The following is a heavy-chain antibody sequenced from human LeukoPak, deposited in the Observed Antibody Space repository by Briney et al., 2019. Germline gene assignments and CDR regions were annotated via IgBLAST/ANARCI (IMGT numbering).Heavy chain of an antibody. V-gene: IGHV3-23*01. Sequence: QPGGSLRLSCAASGFTFSSYAMSWVRQTPGKGLEWVSYISSSSSTIYYADSVKGRFTISRDNSKNTLYLQMNSLRVEDTALYYWAKDEGGPTVSDYWGQGTLVTVSS. CDR2: ISSSSSTI. D-gene: IGHD4-11*01. CDR1: GFTFSSYA. J-gene: IGHJ4*02. CDR3: AKDEGGPTVSDY.